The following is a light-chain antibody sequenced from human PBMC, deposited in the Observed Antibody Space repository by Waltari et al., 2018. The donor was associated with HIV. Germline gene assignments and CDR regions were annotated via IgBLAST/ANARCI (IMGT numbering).Light chain of an antibody. CDR3: QQYYSYLSYS. Sequence: AIRMTQSPSSFSASTGDRVTTTCRASQGISSYLAWYQQKPGKAPKLLIYAASTLQSGVPSRFSGSGSGTDFTLTISCLQSEDFATYYCQQYYSYLSYSFGQGTKLEIK. CDR1: QGISSY. J-gene: IGKJ2*03. V-gene: IGKV1-8*01. CDR2: AAS.